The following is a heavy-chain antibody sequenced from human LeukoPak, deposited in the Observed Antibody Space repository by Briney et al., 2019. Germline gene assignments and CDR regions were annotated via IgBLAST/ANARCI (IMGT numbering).Heavy chain of an antibody. CDR1: GGSISSYY. V-gene: IGHV4-59*01. Sequence: SETLSLTXTVSGGSISSYYWSWIWQPPGKGLEWIGYIYYSGSTNYNPSLKSRVTISVDTSKNQFSLKLSSVTAADTAAYYCARVNPWNNYAFDIWGQGTMVTVS. CDR2: IYYSGST. J-gene: IGHJ3*02. D-gene: IGHD1/OR15-1a*01. CDR3: ARVNPWNNYAFDI.